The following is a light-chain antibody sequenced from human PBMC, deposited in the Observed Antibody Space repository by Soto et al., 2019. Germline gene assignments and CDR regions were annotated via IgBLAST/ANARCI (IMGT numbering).Light chain of an antibody. CDR3: QQVNGYAFT. V-gene: IGKV1-9*01. J-gene: IGKJ4*01. CDR1: QDISTS. CDR2: AAS. Sequence: DIPLTQSPAFLSASVGDTVTITCRASQDISTSLAWYQQKPGMAPKLLIYAASTLHSGVPSRFSGSGSATDFTLTISALEPEDFATYCCQQVNGYAFTFGGGTKVEMK.